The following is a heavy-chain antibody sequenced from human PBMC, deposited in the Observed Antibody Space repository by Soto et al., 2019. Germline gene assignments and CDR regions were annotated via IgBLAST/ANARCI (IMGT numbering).Heavy chain of an antibody. CDR2: IYHSGST. CDR1: GGSISSGGYS. D-gene: IGHD3-22*01. J-gene: IGHJ4*02. CDR3: ARNYYDSSGYYYPFDY. V-gene: IGHV4-30-2*01. Sequence: PSETLSLTCAVSGGSISSGGYSWSWVRQPPGKGLEWIGYIYHSGSTYYNPSLKSRVTISVDRSKNQFSLKLSSVTAADTAVYYCARNYYDSSGYYYPFDYWGQGTLVTVSS.